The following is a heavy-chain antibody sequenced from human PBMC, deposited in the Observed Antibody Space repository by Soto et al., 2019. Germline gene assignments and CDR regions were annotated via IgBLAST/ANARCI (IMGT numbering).Heavy chain of an antibody. CDR3: ARHGPERYTSSWSRGWFDP. CDR1: GYSSTNYW. J-gene: IGHJ5*02. V-gene: IGHV5-51*01. Sequence: EVQLVQSGAEVKKPGESLKISCKGSGYSSTNYWIAWVRQMPGKGLEWMGIIYPGDSDTKYSPSFDGQVTISVDKSISTTYLQWSTLKASDTAMYYCARHGPERYTSSWSRGWFDPWGQGTLVTVSS. D-gene: IGHD6-13*01. CDR2: IYPGDSDT.